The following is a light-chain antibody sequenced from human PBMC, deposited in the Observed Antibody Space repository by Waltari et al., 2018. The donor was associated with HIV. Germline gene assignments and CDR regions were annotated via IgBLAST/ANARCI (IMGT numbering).Light chain of an antibody. CDR2: GAS. CDR1: QSVSSSY. J-gene: IGKJ1*01. Sequence: EIVLTQSPGTLSLSPGARATVSCRASQSVSSSYLAWYQQKPGQAPRLLIYGASTRATGIPDRFSGSGSGTDFTLTISRLEPEDFAVYYCQHYGNSRTFGQGTKVEIK. V-gene: IGKV3-20*01. CDR3: QHYGNSRT.